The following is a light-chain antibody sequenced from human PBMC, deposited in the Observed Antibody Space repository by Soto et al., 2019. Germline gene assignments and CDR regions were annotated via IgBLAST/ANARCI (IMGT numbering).Light chain of an antibody. Sequence: QSALTQPRSVSGSPGQSVTISCTGASSNVGGYNYVSWYQQHPGKAPKLIIYDVSKRPSGVPDRFSGSKSGNTASLSISGLQTEDDSDYYCCSYAGSYSWVFGGGTQLTVL. V-gene: IGLV2-11*01. CDR3: CSYAGSYSWV. J-gene: IGLJ3*02. CDR1: SSNVGGYNY. CDR2: DVS.